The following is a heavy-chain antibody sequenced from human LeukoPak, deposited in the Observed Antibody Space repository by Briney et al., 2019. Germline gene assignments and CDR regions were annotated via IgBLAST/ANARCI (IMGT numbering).Heavy chain of an antibody. V-gene: IGHV1-18*01. CDR3: ASSPEDTIFGVVIVY. CDR2: ISAYNGNT. CDR1: GYTFTSYG. Sequence: ASVKVSCKASGYTFTSYGISWVRQAPGQGLEWMGWISAYNGNTNYAQKLQGRVTMTTDTSTSTAYMELRSLRSDDTAVYYCASSPEDTIFGVVIVYWGQGTLVTVSS. D-gene: IGHD3-3*01. J-gene: IGHJ4*02.